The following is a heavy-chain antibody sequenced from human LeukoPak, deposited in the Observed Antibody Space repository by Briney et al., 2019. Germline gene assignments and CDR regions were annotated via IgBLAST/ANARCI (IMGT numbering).Heavy chain of an antibody. CDR1: GYTFTNYY. V-gene: IGHV1-2*02. Sequence: ASVKVSCKASGYTFTNYYIHWVRQAPGQRPEWVGWSDPNSGGTNFAQKFQGRVTMTRDTSISTVYMELRRLSIDDTAVYYCARDRGGTYGHYYYMDVWGEGTTVTISS. D-gene: IGHD3-16*01. CDR3: ARDRGGTYGHYYYMDV. CDR2: SDPNSGGT. J-gene: IGHJ6*03.